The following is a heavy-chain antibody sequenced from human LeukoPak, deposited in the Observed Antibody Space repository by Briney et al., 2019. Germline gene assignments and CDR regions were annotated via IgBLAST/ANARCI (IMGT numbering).Heavy chain of an antibody. J-gene: IGHJ5*02. CDR3: ARDWYYYDSSGYYP. D-gene: IGHD3-22*01. CDR1: GYTFTGYY. CDR2: INPNSGGT. V-gene: IGHV1-2*02. Sequence: ASVKVSCKASGYTFTGYYMHWVRQAPGQGLEWMGWINPNSGGTNYAQKFQGRVTMTRDTSISTAYMELSRLRSDDTAVYYCARDWYYYDSSGYYPWGQGTLVTVSS.